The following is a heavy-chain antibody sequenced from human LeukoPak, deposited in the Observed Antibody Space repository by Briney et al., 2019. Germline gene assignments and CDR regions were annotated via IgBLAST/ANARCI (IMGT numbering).Heavy chain of an antibody. D-gene: IGHD6-19*01. CDR3: ARSRVAGYHQPDY. V-gene: IGHV3-30*14. CDR2: ISYDGSNK. CDR1: GFTFSSYA. Sequence: GGSLRLSCAASGFTFSSYAMHWVRQAPGKGLEGVAVISYDGSNKYYADSVKGRFTISRDNSKNTLYLQMNSLRAEDTAVYYCARSRVAGYHQPDYWGQGTLVTVSS. J-gene: IGHJ4*02.